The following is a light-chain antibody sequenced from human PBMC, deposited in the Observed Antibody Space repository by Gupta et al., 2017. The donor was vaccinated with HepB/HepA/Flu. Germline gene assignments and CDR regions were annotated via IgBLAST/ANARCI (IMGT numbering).Light chain of an antibody. Sequence: DIQVTQSPSNLAASAGDTVTITCRASQSIGDWLAWYQQKPGKAPNLLISKASNLETGVPSRFSGSGSGTEFTLTISSLQPDDSAIYYCQQYVSYSTFGQGTKVQIK. V-gene: IGKV1-5*03. J-gene: IGKJ1*01. CDR3: QQYVSYST. CDR1: QSIGDW. CDR2: KAS.